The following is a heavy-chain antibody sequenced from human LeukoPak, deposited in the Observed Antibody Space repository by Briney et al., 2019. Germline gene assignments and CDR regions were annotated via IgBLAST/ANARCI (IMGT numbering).Heavy chain of an antibody. CDR2: IKQDGSEK. V-gene: IGHV3-7*03. D-gene: IGHD6-6*01. CDR3: ARDRRLVDY. J-gene: IGHJ4*02. Sequence: GGSLRLSCAAFGFTFSSYWVSWVRQAPGKGLEWVANIKQDGSEKYYVDSVKGRFTISRDNAKNSLYLQMNSLRAEDTAVYYCARDRRLVDYWGQGTLVTVSS. CDR1: GFTFSSYW.